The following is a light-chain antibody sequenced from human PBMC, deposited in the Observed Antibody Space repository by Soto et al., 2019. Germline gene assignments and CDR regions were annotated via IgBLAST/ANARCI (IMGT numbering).Light chain of an antibody. CDR2: DAS. V-gene: IGKV1-5*01. CDR3: QQYYTSPIT. Sequence: DIQMTQSPSTLSASVGDRVTITCRASQRINTWLARYQQKPGKAPKLLIYDASSLEGGVTSRFSGSGSGTEFTLSISSLQPDDFATYYCQQYYTSPITFGPGTKVDIK. J-gene: IGKJ3*01. CDR1: QRINTW.